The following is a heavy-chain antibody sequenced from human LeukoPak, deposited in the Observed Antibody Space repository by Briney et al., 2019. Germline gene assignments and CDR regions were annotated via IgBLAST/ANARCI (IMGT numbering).Heavy chain of an antibody. J-gene: IGHJ6*03. CDR1: GGSISSYY. V-gene: IGHV4-59*01. CDR3: TRGDYYYYYYMDV. CDR2: IYYSGST. Sequence: SETLSLTCTVSGGSISSYYWSWIRQPPGKGLEWIGYIYYSGSTNYNPSLKSRVTISVDTSKNQFTLKLRSVTAADTAVYYCTRGDYYYYYYMDVWGKGTTVTVSS.